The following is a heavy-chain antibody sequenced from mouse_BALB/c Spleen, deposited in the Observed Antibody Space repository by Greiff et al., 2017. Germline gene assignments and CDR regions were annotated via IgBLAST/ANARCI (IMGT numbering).Heavy chain of an antibody. Sequence: VHVKQSGAELVKPGASVKLSCTASGFNIKDTYMHWVKQRPEQGLEWIGRIDPANGNTKYDPKFQGKATITADTSSNTAYLQLSSLTSEDTAVYYCAYYRRLAYWGQGTLVTVSA. J-gene: IGHJ3*01. CDR3: AYYRRLAY. CDR1: GFNIKDTY. D-gene: IGHD2-14*01. V-gene: IGHV14-3*02. CDR2: IDPANGNT.